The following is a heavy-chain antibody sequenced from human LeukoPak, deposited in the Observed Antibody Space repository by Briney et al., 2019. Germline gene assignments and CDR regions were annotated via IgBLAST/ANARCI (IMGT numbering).Heavy chain of an antibody. CDR1: GYSISSGYY. V-gene: IGHV4-38-2*01. D-gene: IGHD3-22*01. J-gene: IGHJ5*02. CDR3: ARANYYDSSGSIANWFDP. Sequence: SETLSLTCAVPGYSISSGYYWGWIRQPPGKGLEWIGSIYHSGSTYYNPSPKSRVTISVDTSKNQFSLKLSSVTAADTAVYYCARANYYDSSGSIANWFDPWGQGTLVTVSS. CDR2: IYHSGST.